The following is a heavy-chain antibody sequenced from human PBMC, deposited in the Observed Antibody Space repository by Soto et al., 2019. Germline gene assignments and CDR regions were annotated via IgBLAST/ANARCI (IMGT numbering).Heavy chain of an antibody. V-gene: IGHV1-8*01. D-gene: IGHD4-4*01. Sequence: ASVKVSCKASRYTFISYDINWVRQATGQGLEWMGWMNPKSANTGYAQNFQGRVTITRNTSISTAYMELSSLRSEDTAVYYCARSPSWETTVTPYYFDYCGQGTLVTVSS. CDR2: MNPKSANT. CDR3: ARSPSWETTVTPYYFDY. J-gene: IGHJ4*02. CDR1: RYTFISYD.